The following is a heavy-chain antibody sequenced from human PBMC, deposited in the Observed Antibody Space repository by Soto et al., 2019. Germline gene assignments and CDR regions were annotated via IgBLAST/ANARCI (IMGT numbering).Heavy chain of an antibody. D-gene: IGHD5-12*01. CDR2: IRSKAYGGTT. CDR1: GFTFGDYA. CDR3: TRRGWLQSQDY. Sequence: GGSLRLSCTASGFTFGDYAMSWFRQAPGKGLEWVGFIRSKAYGGTTEYAASVKGRFTISRDDSKSIAYLQMNSLKTEDTAVYYCTRRGWLQSQDYWGQGPVVTVSS. J-gene: IGHJ4*02. V-gene: IGHV3-49*03.